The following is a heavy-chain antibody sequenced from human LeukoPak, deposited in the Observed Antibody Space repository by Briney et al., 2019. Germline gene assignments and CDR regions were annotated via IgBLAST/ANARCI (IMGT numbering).Heavy chain of an antibody. D-gene: IGHD6-13*01. J-gene: IGHJ3*02. CDR2: ISSSSSTI. V-gene: IGHV3-48*01. CDR3: ARDLRSSSSWSRAFDI. CDR1: GFTFSSYS. Sequence: GGSLRLSCAASGFTFSSYSMNWVRQAPGKGLEWVSHISSSSSTIYYADSVKGRFTISRDNSKNTLYLQMNSLRAEDTAVYYCARDLRSSSSWSRAFDIWGQGTMGTVSS.